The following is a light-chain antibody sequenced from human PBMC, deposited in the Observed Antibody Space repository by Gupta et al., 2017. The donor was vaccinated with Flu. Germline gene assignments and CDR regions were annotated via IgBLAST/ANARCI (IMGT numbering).Light chain of an antibody. Sequence: SLCDRATINCKSSQCVLYSSNHKNYLAWYQHKPGQPPKLLIYWASTRESVVPDRFSGSGSGTDFTLTISSLQSEDVAVYYCQQYDSTPYTFGQGTKMEIK. V-gene: IGKV4-1*01. CDR3: QQYDSTPYT. CDR1: QCVLYSSNHKNY. J-gene: IGKJ2*01. CDR2: WAS.